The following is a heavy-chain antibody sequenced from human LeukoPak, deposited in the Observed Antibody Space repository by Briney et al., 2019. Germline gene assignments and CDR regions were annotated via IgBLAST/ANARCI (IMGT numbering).Heavy chain of an antibody. J-gene: IGHJ4*02. V-gene: IGHV4-38-2*02. CDR3: ARVGIATDYQFDY. D-gene: IGHD1-26*01. CDR1: GYSISSGYY. CDR2: IYHSGST. Sequence: SETLSLTCTVSGYSISSGYYWGWIRQPPGKGLEWIGSIYHSGSTYYNPSLKSRVTISVDTSKNQFSLKLSSVTAADTAVYYCARVGIATDYQFDYWGQGTLVTVSS.